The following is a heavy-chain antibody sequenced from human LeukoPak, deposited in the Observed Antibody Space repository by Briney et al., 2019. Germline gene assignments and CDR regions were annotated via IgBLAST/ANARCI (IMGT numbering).Heavy chain of an antibody. CDR3: ARESRSGSYFDY. V-gene: IGHV3-23*01. CDR1: GFTFSSYA. Sequence: PGGSLRLSCAASGFTFSSYAMSWVRQAPGKGLEWVSAISGSGGNTYYADSVKGRFTISRDNSKNTLSLQMNSLRAEDTAVYYCARESRSGSYFDYWGQGTLVTVSS. CDR2: ISGSGGNT. J-gene: IGHJ4*02. D-gene: IGHD1-26*01.